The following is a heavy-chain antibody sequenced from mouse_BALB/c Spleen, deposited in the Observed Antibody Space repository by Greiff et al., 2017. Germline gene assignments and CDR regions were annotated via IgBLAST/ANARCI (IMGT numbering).Heavy chain of an antibody. CDR3: ASLMITTNYYAMDY. Sequence: EVMLVESGPGLVKPSQSLSLTCTVTGYSITSDYAWNWIRQFPGNKLEWMGYISYSGSTSYNPSLKSRISITRDTSKNQFFLQLNSVTTEDTATYYCASLMITTNYYAMDYWGQGTSVTVSS. J-gene: IGHJ4*01. CDR2: ISYSGST. CDR1: GYSITSDYA. D-gene: IGHD2-4*01. V-gene: IGHV3-2*02.